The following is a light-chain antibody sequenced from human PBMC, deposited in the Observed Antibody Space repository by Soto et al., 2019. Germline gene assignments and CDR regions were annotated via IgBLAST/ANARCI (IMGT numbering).Light chain of an antibody. CDR2: AAS. V-gene: IGKV1-9*01. J-gene: IGKJ4*01. Sequence: DIKMTQSPSILSASVGDRVTITCRASQGISSYLAWYQQKPGKAPELLIYAASTLQTGVPSRFSGSGSGTEFTITISSLQPEDSATYYCQQLNSYPLFGGGTKVDIK. CDR1: QGISSY. CDR3: QQLNSYPL.